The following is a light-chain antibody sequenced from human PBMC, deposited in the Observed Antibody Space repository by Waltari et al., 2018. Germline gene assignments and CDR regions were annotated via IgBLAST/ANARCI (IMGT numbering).Light chain of an antibody. J-gene: IGKJ4*01. V-gene: IGKV3-20*01. CDR3: QQYGNSPVT. CDR1: QSVSSTY. Sequence: EIVLTQSPGTLSLSPGERATLSCRASQSVSSTYIAWYQQKPGQAPRLLIYDASKRATGIADRFSGSGSGTHFTLTISRLEPEDFAVFYCQQYGNSPVTFGGGTKVEIK. CDR2: DAS.